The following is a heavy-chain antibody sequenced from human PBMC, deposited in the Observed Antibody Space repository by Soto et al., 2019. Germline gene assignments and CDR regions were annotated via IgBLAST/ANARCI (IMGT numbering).Heavy chain of an antibody. J-gene: IGHJ5*02. CDR3: ATSYDTGFDP. CDR2: IKVDSGYT. V-gene: IGHV1-18*04. Sequence: QLQLVQSAAEVKKPGASVRVSCKAYGYPFIKYGISWIRQAPEQGLEWMGWIKVDSGYTNYAQKFQGRVTMTADTCSDTDFMELRSLRLDDTAVYFCATSYDTGFDPWGQGTLVSVSS. D-gene: IGHD3-9*01. CDR1: GYPFIKYG.